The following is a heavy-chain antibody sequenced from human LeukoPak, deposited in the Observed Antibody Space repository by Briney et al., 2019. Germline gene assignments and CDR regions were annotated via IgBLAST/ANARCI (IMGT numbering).Heavy chain of an antibody. CDR1: GGTFSSYA. Sequence: EASVKVSCKASGGTFSSYAISWVRQAPGQGLEWMGRIIPIFGIANYAQKFQGRVTITADKSTSTAYVELSSLRSEDTAVYYCARNAAGTPDYWGQGTLVTVSS. D-gene: IGHD6-19*01. CDR3: ARNAAGTPDY. V-gene: IGHV1-69*04. CDR2: IIPIFGIA. J-gene: IGHJ4*02.